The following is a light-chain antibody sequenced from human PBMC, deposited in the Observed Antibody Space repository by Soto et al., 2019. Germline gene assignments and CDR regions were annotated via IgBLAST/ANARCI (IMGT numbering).Light chain of an antibody. Sequence: QPVLTQPPSASASLGASVKLTCTLSSGHNSYAIAWHQQQPEKGPRYLMKLNSDGSHSKGDGIPDRFSGSISGAERYLTISSLQSEDEADYYCQTWSTDIRVFGGGTKVTVL. CDR2: LNSDGSH. V-gene: IGLV4-69*01. CDR3: QTWSTDIRV. CDR1: SGHNSYA. J-gene: IGLJ3*02.